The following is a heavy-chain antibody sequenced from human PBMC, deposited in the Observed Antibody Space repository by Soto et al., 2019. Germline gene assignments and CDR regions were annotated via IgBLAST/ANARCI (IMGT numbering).Heavy chain of an antibody. Sequence: KPSESLSLTCAVSGYSFSSGSFWAWLQQPPGRRPEWIAIIYHGGTTFYNASVKSRITISIDTSNNQFSLKLTTVTAADTAVYYCARVHVMVLSGSTFDYWGHGTPVTVSS. CDR3: ARVHVMVLSGSTFDY. CDR1: GYSFSSGSF. CDR2: IYHGGTT. J-gene: IGHJ4*01. V-gene: IGHV4-38-2*01. D-gene: IGHD3-9*01.